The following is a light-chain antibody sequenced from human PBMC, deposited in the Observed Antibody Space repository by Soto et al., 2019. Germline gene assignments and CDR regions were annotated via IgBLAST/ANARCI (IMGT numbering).Light chain of an antibody. V-gene: IGKV1-33*01. CDR2: EAS. J-gene: IGKJ4*01. CDR3: QQYDDRPFT. CDR1: QAIGNY. Sequence: DIQMTQSPSSLSASVGDRVTITCQASQAIGNYLTWYQQKPGKAPKLLIYEASNLETGVPSRFSGSGSGTDFNFTINSLQPEDIATYYCQQYDDRPFTFGGGTKVEIK.